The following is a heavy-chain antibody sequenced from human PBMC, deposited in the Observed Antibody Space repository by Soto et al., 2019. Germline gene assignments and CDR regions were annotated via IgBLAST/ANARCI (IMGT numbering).Heavy chain of an antibody. V-gene: IGHV1-18*01. CDR2: INTYSGDT. D-gene: IGHD1-1*01. CDR3: ARYDGTSKSENWFDH. J-gene: IGHJ5*02. Sequence: QVHLVQSGVEVKTPGASVKVSCQASGYTFFTYVISWVRQAPGQGLEWMGWINTYSGDTKYAQKFHDSVTMTTDTSTTTAYRELKSLISGDTAGYCCARYDGTSKSENWFDHWGQGTLVTVSS. CDR1: GYTFFTYV.